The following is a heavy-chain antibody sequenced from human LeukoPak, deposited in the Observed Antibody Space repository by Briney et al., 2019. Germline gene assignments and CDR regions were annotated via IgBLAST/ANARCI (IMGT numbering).Heavy chain of an antibody. CDR2: ISASGATT. J-gene: IGHJ4*02. CDR1: GFTFSSYA. D-gene: IGHD6-13*01. Sequence: GGSLRLSCAASGFTFSSYAMDWVRQAPGRGLEWVSTISASGATTYYADSVKGRFTSSRENSKNTLYLQMNSLRAEDTAVYYCAKARNSNFDYWGQGTLVTVSS. CDR3: AKARNSNFDY. V-gene: IGHV3-23*01.